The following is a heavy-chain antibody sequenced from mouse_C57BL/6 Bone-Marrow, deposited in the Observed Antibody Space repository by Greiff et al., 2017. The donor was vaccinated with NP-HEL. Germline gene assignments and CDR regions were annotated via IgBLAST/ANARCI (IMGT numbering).Heavy chain of an antibody. CDR2: ISSGGSYT. J-gene: IGHJ2*01. D-gene: IGHD2-5*01. Sequence: EVKLVESGGDLVKPGGSLKLSCAASGFTFSSYGMSWVRQTPDKRLEWVATISSGGSYTYYPDSVKGRFTISRDNAKNTLYLQMSSLKSEDTAMYYCARQKYSNYDYWGQGTTLTVSS. V-gene: IGHV5-6*01. CDR3: ARQKYSNYDY. CDR1: GFTFSSYG.